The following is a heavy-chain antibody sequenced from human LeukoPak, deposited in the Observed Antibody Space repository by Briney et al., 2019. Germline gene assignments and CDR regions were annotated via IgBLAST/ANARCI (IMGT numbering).Heavy chain of an antibody. CDR3: ARDGATVTTFDY. V-gene: IGHV3-21*01. CDR1: GFTFSSYS. D-gene: IGHD4-17*01. J-gene: IGHJ4*02. CDR2: ISSSSSYI. Sequence: KPGGSLRLSCAASGFTFSSYSMNWVRQAPGKGLEWVSSISSSSSYIYYADSVKGRFTISRDNAKNSLYLQMNSLRAEDTAVYYCARDGATVTTFDYWGQGTLVTVSS.